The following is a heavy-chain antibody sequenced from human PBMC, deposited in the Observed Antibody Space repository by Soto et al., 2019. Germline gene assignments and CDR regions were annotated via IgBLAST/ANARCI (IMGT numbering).Heavy chain of an antibody. V-gene: IGHV6-1*01. CDR2: TYYRSKWYN. CDR3: AREGVLVGVVDANYNYYGMDV. J-gene: IGHJ6*02. D-gene: IGHD2-15*01. CDR1: GDSVSSNSAA. Sequence: PSQTLSLTCAISGDSVSSNSAAWNWIRQSPSRGLEWLGRTYYRSKWYNDYAVSVKSRITINPDTSKNQFSLQLNSVTPEDTAVYYCAREGVLVGVVDANYNYYGMDVWGQGTTVTVYS.